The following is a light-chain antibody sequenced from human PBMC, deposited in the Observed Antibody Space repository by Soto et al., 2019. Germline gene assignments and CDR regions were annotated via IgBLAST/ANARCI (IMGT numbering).Light chain of an antibody. Sequence: EIVLTQSPATLSLSPGERDTLSCRASQSVSSFLAWYQQKPGQAPRLLIYDASNRATGIPARFSGSGSGTDFTLIISSLEPEDCAVYYCQQRSNWTFGQGTKVEIK. J-gene: IGKJ1*01. CDR1: QSVSSF. CDR2: DAS. V-gene: IGKV3-11*01. CDR3: QQRSNWT.